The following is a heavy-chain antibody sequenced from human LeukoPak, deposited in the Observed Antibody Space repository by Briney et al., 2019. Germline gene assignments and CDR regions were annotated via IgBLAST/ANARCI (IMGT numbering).Heavy chain of an antibody. J-gene: IGHJ6*02. CDR2: ISGYDGNT. D-gene: IGHD2-8*01. CDR1: GYTFTTYG. V-gene: IGHV1-18*01. CDR3: ARDNGNYYYYYAMDV. Sequence: ASVNVSCKASGYTFTTYGVSWVRQAPGQGLEWMGWISGYDGNTNYAQKLRGRVTMTTDTSTSTAYMDLRSLRSDDTALYYCARDNGNYYYYYAMDVWGQGTTVTVSS.